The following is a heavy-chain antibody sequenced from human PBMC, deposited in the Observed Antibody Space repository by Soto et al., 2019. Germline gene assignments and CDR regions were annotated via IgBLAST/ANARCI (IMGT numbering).Heavy chain of an antibody. CDR3: AIAKTAVFGVVIIQTWLDP. CDR1: GYSFTSYW. J-gene: IGHJ5*02. CDR2: IYPGDSDT. V-gene: IGHV5-51*01. D-gene: IGHD3-3*01. Sequence: LGESLKISCKGSGYSFTSYWIGWVRQMPGKGLEWMGIIYPGDSDTRYSPSFQGQVTISADKSISTAYLQWSSLKASDTAMYYCAIAKTAVFGVVIIQTWLDPWGQGTLVTVSS.